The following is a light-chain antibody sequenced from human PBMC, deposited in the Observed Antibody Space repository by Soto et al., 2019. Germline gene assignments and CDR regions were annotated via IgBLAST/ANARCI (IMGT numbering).Light chain of an antibody. Sequence: EIVMTQSPATLSVSPGERATLSCRASQSVSSYLAWYQQKPGQAPRLLVSGASARATGIPARFSGSGSGTEFTLTISSLQSEDFAVYYCQHYNDRPLTFGQGTKVEI. CDR1: QSVSSY. J-gene: IGKJ1*01. V-gene: IGKV3-15*01. CDR3: QHYNDRPLT. CDR2: GAS.